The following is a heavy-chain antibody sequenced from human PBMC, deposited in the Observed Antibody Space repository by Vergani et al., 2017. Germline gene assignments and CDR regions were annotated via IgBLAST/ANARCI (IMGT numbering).Heavy chain of an antibody. CDR3: ARDRYCSSTSCQRGGWFDP. Sequence: QVQLVQSGAEVKKPGASVKVSCKASGYTFTSYDINWVRQATGQGLEWMGWMNPTSGNTGYAQKFQGRVTMTRNTSISTAYMELISLRSEDTAVYYCARDRYCSSTSCQRGGWFDPWGQGTLVTVSS. CDR2: MNPTSGNT. V-gene: IGHV1-8*01. D-gene: IGHD2-2*01. J-gene: IGHJ5*02. CDR1: GYTFTSYD.